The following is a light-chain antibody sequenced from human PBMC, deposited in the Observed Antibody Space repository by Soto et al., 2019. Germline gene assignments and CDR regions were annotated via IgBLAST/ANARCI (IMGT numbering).Light chain of an antibody. CDR3: QQYNNWPLYT. V-gene: IGKV3-15*01. J-gene: IGKJ2*01. CDR2: GAS. CDR1: QSVSSN. Sequence: EIVMTQSPATLSVSPGERATLSCRASQSVSSNLAWYQQKPGQAPRLIIYGASTRATGIPARFSGSGSGTEFTLTISSLQSADFAVYYCQQYNNWPLYTFGQGTKLEIK.